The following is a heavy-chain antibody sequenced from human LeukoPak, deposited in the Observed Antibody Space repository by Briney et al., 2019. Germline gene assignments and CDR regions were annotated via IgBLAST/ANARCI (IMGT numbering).Heavy chain of an antibody. D-gene: IGHD6-13*01. CDR3: ARDILATSIAAPYY. V-gene: IGHV4-34*01. Sequence: PSETLSLTCAVYGGSFSGYYWSWIRQPPGKGLEWIGEINHSGSTNYNPSLKSRVTMSVDTSKNQFSLRLSSVNAADTAVYYCARDILATSIAAPYYWGQGTLVTVSS. CDR2: INHSGST. J-gene: IGHJ4*02. CDR1: GGSFSGYY.